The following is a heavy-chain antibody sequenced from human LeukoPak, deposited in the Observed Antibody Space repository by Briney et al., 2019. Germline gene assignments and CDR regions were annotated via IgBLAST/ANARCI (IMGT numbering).Heavy chain of an antibody. V-gene: IGHV1-69*05. CDR3: ARAASGSYYGGY. CDR1: GGTFSSYA. J-gene: IGHJ4*02. CDR2: IIPIFGTA. D-gene: IGHD1-26*01. Sequence: GASVKVSCKASGGTFSSYAISWVRQAPGQGLEWMGGIIPIFGTANYAQKSQGRVTITTDESTSTAYMELSSLRSEDTAVYYCARAASGSYYGGYWGQGTLVTVSS.